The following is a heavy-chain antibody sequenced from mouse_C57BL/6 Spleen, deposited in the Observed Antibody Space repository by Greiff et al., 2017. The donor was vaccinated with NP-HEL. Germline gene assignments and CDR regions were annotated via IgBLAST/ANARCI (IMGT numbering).Heavy chain of an antibody. J-gene: IGHJ3*01. V-gene: IGHV5-17*01. CDR2: ISSGSSTI. Sequence: EVQRVGSGGGLVKPGGSLKLSCAASGFTFSDYGMHWVRQAPEKGLEWVAYISSGSSTIYYADTVKGRFPISRDNAKNTLFLQMTSLRSEDTAMYYCASQGHADYDVGWFAYWGQGTLVTVSA. CDR3: ASQGHADYDVGWFAY. D-gene: IGHD2-4*01. CDR1: GFTFSDYG.